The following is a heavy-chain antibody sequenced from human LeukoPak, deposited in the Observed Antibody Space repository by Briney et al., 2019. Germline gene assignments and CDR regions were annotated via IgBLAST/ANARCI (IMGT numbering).Heavy chain of an antibody. CDR2: IKQDGSEK. CDR1: GFTFSSYW. J-gene: IGHJ4*02. V-gene: IGHV3-7*01. D-gene: IGHD3-3*01. Sequence: GGSLRLSCAVSGFTFSSYWMSWVRQAPGKGLEWVANIKQDGSEKYYVDSVKGRFTISRDNAKNSLYLQMSSLRAEDTAVYYCARVGYYDFWSGYYWGQGTLVTVSS. CDR3: ARVGYYDFWSGYY.